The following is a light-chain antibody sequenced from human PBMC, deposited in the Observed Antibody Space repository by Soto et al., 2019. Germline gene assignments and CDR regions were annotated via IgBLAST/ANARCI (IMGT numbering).Light chain of an antibody. Sequence: IPMTQSPSSVSASVGDRVTITCRASQGVSTWLAWYQQKPGKAPNLLIYTASSLQSGVPSRFSGSGSGTDFTLTINGLQPEDFATYYCQQAASYPITFGQGTRLENK. CDR2: TAS. CDR3: QQAASYPIT. CDR1: QGVSTW. V-gene: IGKV1-12*01. J-gene: IGKJ5*01.